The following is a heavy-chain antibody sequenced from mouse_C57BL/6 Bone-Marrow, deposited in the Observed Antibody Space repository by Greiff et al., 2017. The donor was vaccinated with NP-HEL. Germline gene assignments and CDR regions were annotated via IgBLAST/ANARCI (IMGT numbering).Heavy chain of an antibody. CDR3: AGWDYAMDY. V-gene: IGHV1-54*01. CDR1: GYAFTNYL. CDR2: INPGSGGT. J-gene: IGHJ4*01. D-gene: IGHD3-3*01. Sequence: VKLMESGAELVRPGTSVKVSCKASGYAFTNYLIEWVKQRPGQGLEWIGVINPGSGGTNYNEKFKGKATLTADKSSSTAYMQRSSLTSEDSAVYFCAGWDYAMDYWGQGTSVTVSS.